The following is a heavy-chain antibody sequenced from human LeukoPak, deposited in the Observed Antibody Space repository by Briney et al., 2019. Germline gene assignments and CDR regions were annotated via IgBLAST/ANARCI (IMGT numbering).Heavy chain of an antibody. CDR2: INPNSGGT. J-gene: IGHJ4*02. CDR3: ARAWDYGGNSDLDY. D-gene: IGHD4-23*01. V-gene: IGHV1-2*02. Sequence: GASVKVSCKASGYTFTGYYMHWVRQAPGQGLEWMGWINPNSGGTNYAQKFQGRVTMTRDTSISTAYMELSRLRSDDTAVYYCARAWDYGGNSDLDYWGQGTLVTVSS. CDR1: GYTFTGYY.